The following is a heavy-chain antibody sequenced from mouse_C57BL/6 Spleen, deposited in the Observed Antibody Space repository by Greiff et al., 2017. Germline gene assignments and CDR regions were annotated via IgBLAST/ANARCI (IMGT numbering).Heavy chain of an antibody. J-gene: IGHJ4*01. CDR1: GYTFTSYG. Sequence: QVQLQQSGAELARPGASVKLSCKASGYTFTSYGISWVKQRTGQGLEWIGEIYPRSGNTYYNEKFKGKATLTADKSSSTVYMELRSLTSEDSAVYFCARWDYDGYYYAMDYWGQGTSVTVSS. CDR3: ARWDYDGYYYAMDY. CDR2: IYPRSGNT. V-gene: IGHV1-81*01. D-gene: IGHD2-4*01.